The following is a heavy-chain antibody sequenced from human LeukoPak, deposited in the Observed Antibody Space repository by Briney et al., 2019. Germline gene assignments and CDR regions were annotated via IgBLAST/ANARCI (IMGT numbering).Heavy chain of an antibody. J-gene: IGHJ6*02. CDR2: IYSGGST. CDR1: GFTVSSSY. Sequence: GGSLRLSCAASGFTVSSSYMSWVRQAPGKGLEWVSVIYSGGSTYYADSVKGRFTISRDNSKNTLYLQMNSLRAEDTAVYYCARFTYYDFWSGYLAFSRYGMDVWGQGTTVTVSS. D-gene: IGHD3-3*01. V-gene: IGHV3-53*01. CDR3: ARFTYYDFWSGYLAFSRYGMDV.